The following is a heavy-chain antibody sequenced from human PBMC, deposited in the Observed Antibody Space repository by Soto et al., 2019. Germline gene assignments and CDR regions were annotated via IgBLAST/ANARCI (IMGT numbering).Heavy chain of an antibody. V-gene: IGHV3-73*01. J-gene: IGHJ6*02. CDR3: TRMLLLYYYGMDV. Sequence: GGSLRLSCAASGFTFSVSAMHWVRHASGKGLEWVGRIRSKANSYATAYAASVKGRFTISRDDSKNTAYLQMNSLKTEDTAVYYCTRMLLLYYYGMDVWGQGTTVTVSS. CDR2: IRSKANSYAT. D-gene: IGHD2-21*01. CDR1: GFTFSVSA.